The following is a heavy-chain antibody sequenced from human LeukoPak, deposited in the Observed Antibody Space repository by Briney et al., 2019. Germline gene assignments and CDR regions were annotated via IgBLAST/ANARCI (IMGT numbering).Heavy chain of an antibody. V-gene: IGHV4-4*08. CDR1: GGSISSYY. Sequence: PSETLSLTCTVSGGSISSYYWNWIRQPPGKGLEWIGRIYTSGSTNYNPSLKSRVTISVDTSKNQFSLKLSSVTAADTAVYYCARSETGYRIDYWGQGTLVTVSS. J-gene: IGHJ4*02. CDR2: IYTSGST. D-gene: IGHD3-9*01. CDR3: ARSETGYRIDY.